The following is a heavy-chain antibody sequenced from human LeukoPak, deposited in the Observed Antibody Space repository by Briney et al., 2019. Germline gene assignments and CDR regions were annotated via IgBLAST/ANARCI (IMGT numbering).Heavy chain of an antibody. Sequence: GGSLRLSCAASGFTFSSYAMHWVRQAPGKGLEWVAFISHDGSNKCYADSVKGRFTISRDNSRNTLYLQMNSLRAEDTAVYYCAREGASDSSGSTFDYWGQGTLVTVSS. V-gene: IGHV3-30*04. CDR1: GFTFSSYA. CDR2: ISHDGSNK. CDR3: AREGASDSSGSTFDY. J-gene: IGHJ4*02. D-gene: IGHD3-22*01.